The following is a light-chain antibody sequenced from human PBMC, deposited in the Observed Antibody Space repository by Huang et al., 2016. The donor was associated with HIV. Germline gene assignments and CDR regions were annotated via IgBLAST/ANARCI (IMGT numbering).Light chain of an antibody. CDR3: QHYNNWPPWT. Sequence: EIVMTQSPATLSVSPGERATLSCRASQGVSNNIAWYQQKPGQTPRLLIHGASTRATGIAAKFSGRGSGTDFTLTITSLQPEDSAVYYSQHYNNWPPWTFGPGTQVEI. V-gene: IGKV3D-15*01. CDR1: QGVSNN. CDR2: GAS. J-gene: IGKJ1*01.